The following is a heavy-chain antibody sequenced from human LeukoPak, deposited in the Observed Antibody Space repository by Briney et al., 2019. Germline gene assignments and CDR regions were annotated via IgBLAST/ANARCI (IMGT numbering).Heavy chain of an antibody. V-gene: IGHV3-21*01. CDR3: ARVGTRYDILTGFMVLDYYYYMDV. D-gene: IGHD3-9*01. J-gene: IGHJ6*03. CDR2: ISSSSYI. Sequence: GGSLRLSCAASGFTFSSYSMNWVRQAPGEGLEWVSSISSSSYIYYADSVKGRFTISRDNAKNSLYLQMNSLRAEDTAVYYCARVGTRYDILTGFMVLDYYYYMDVWGKGTTVTVSS. CDR1: GFTFSSYS.